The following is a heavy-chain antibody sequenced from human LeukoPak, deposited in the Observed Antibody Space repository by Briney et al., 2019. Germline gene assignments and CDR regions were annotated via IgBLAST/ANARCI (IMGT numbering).Heavy chain of an antibody. CDR3: AGGYSSIISIYFDY. CDR1: GFTFSSYR. Sequence: GGSLRLSCAASGFTFSSYRMNWVRQAPGKGLEWVSSISSSSSYIYYADSVKGRFTISRDNAKNSLYLQMNSLRAEDTAVYYCAGGYSSIISIYFDYWGQGTLVTVSS. V-gene: IGHV3-21*01. J-gene: IGHJ4*02. D-gene: IGHD6-13*01. CDR2: ISSSSSYI.